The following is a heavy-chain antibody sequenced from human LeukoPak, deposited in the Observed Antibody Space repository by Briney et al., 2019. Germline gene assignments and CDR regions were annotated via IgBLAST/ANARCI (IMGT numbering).Heavy chain of an antibody. V-gene: IGHV3-23*01. Sequence: GGSLRLSCAASGFTLRNYAMSWVRQAPGKGLEWVSSIGAGDKYTYHIDSVKGRFTITRDNSKNTLYLQMNSLRAEDTAVYYCAKALIWDYGDYGDAFDIWGQGTMVTVSS. CDR1: GFTLRNYA. CDR3: AKALIWDYGDYGDAFDI. CDR2: IGAGDKYT. D-gene: IGHD4-17*01. J-gene: IGHJ3*02.